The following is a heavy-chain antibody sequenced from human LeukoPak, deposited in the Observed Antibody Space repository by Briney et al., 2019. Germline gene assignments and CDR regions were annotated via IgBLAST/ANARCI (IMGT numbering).Heavy chain of an antibody. J-gene: IGHJ3*01. D-gene: IGHD6-19*01. CDR3: AKLGYSSGWYDFQIDAFDF. V-gene: IGHV3-48*03. Sequence: GGSLRLSCTASGFTFSSYEMNWVRQAPGKGLEWVSYISSSGLTIDYADSVKGRFTISRDNSKNTLYLQMNSLRAEDTAVYYCAKLGYSSGWYDFQIDAFDFWGQGTMVTVSS. CDR2: ISSSGLTI. CDR1: GFTFSSYE.